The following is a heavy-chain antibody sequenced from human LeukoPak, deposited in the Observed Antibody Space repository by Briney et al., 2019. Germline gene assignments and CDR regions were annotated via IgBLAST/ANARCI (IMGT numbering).Heavy chain of an antibody. CDR2: ISGSGGST. CDR3: AKGVDYYDSSGYPLHYMDV. J-gene: IGHJ6*03. V-gene: IGHV3-23*01. Sequence: PGGSLRLSCAASGFTFSSYAMSWVRQAPGKGLEWVSAISGSGGSTYYADSVKGRFTISRDNSKNTLYLQMNSLRAEDTAVYYCAKGVDYYDSSGYPLHYMDVWGKGTTVTVSS. D-gene: IGHD3-22*01. CDR1: GFTFSSYA.